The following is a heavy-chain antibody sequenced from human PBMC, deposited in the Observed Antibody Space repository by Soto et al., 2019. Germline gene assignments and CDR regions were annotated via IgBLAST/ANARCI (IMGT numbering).Heavy chain of an antibody. CDR2: IIPILGIA. CDR1: GGTFSSYT. Sequence: QVQLVQSGAEVKKPGSSVKVSCKASGGTFSSYTISWVRQAPGQGREGMGRIIPILGIANCAQKFQVRVTSTADKSTRKAYMGLSSLRSEDTAVYYCARDFGPTSVANHSFDYWGQGTLVTVSS. CDR3: ARDFGPTSVANHSFDY. D-gene: IGHD4-17*01. J-gene: IGHJ4*02. V-gene: IGHV1-69*08.